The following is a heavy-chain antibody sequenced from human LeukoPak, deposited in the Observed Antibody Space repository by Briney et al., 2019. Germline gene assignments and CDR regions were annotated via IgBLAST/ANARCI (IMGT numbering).Heavy chain of an antibody. CDR3: ARERGYGYFDY. D-gene: IGHD5-18*01. CDR1: GGSISSSSYY. Sequence: SETLSLTCTVSGGSISSSSYYWGWIRQPPGKGLEWIGSIYYSGSTYYNPSLKSRVTISVDTSKNQFSLKLSSVTAADTAVYYCARERGYGYFDYWGQGTLVTVSS. V-gene: IGHV4-39*02. J-gene: IGHJ4*02. CDR2: IYYSGST.